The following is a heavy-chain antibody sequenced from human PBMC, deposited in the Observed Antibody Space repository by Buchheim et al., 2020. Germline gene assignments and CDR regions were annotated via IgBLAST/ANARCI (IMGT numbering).Heavy chain of an antibody. V-gene: IGHV3-30*18. J-gene: IGHJ4*02. CDR2: IIYDGTNK. D-gene: IGHD2-21*01. CDR1: GFNFSNYG. Sequence: VQLLESGGGLVQPGGSLRLSCAASGFNFSNYGMHWVRQAPGKGLEWVAAIIYDGTNKYYADSVRGRFTISRDNSKNTLYLQMNTLRAEDTAVYYCAKEDLCYTGCYCDYWGQGAL. CDR3: AKEDLCYTGCYCDY.